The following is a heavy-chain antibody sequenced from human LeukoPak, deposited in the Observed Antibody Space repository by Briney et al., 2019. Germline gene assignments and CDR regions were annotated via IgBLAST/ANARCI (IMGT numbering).Heavy chain of an antibody. D-gene: IGHD6-13*01. Sequence: ASVKVSCKASGYTFTSYDINWVRQATGQGLEWMGWMNPNSGNTGYAQKFQGRVTMTRNTSISTAYMELSSLRSEDTAVYYCARISSSWYGGAFDIWGQGTMVTVSS. CDR1: GYTFTSYD. V-gene: IGHV1-8*01. CDR3: ARISSSWYGGAFDI. CDR2: MNPNSGNT. J-gene: IGHJ3*02.